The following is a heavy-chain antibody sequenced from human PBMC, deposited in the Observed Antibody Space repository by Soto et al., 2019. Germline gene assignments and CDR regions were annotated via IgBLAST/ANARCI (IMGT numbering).Heavy chain of an antibody. J-gene: IGHJ4*02. CDR1: GFTFSTYA. Sequence: PGGSLRLSCAASGFTFSTYAMSWVRQAPGKGLEWVSAISGSAGSTYYADSVKGRFTISRDNSKNTLYLQRNSLRAEDTAAYYCAKESERVVPRGHFDYWGQGTLVTVSS. V-gene: IGHV3-23*01. CDR3: AKESERVVPRGHFDY. CDR2: ISGSAGST. D-gene: IGHD2-2*01.